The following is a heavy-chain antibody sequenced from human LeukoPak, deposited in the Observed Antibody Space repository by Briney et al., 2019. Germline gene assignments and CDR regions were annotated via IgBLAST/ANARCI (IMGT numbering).Heavy chain of an antibody. CDR2: IRSNANSYAT. CDR3: TRPFYCSSTSCYEDY. CDR1: GFTFSGSA. D-gene: IGHD2-2*01. J-gene: IGHJ4*02. V-gene: IGHV3-73*01. Sequence: PGGSLKLSCAAFGFTFSGSAMHWVRQASGKGLEWVGRIRSNANSYATAYAASVKGRFTISRDDSKNTAYLQMNSLKTEDTAVYYCTRPFYCSSTSCYEDYWGQGTLVTVSS.